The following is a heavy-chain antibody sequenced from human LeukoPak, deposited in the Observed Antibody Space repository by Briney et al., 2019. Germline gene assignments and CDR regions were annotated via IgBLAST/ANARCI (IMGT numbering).Heavy chain of an antibody. CDR3: AREGVKYYYDSSGSEFDY. J-gene: IGHJ4*02. V-gene: IGHV1-18*01. CDR1: GYTFTSYG. CDR2: ISAYNGNT. D-gene: IGHD3-22*01. Sequence: ASVKVSCKPSGYTFTSYGISWVRQAPGPRREWLGWISAYNGNTNYAQKLQGRVTMTTDTSTSTAYMELRSLRSDDTAVYYCAREGVKYYYDSSGSEFDYWGQGTLVTVS.